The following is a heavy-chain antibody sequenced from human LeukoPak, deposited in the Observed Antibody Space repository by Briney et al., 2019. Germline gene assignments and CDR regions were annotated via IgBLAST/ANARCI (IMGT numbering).Heavy chain of an antibody. CDR2: IDDSGST. V-gene: IGHV4-39*01. CDR1: GGSLSSSTSY. D-gene: IGHD2-2*03. CDR3: ARMDVHQDQVDY. Sequence: PSETLSLTCSVSGGSLSSSTSYWGWIRQPRGRGLEWIGSIDDSGSTYYNPSRKSRLTISVATSTNQSPLKLSTLTAADTAVYYCARMDVHQDQVDYWGQGTPVTVSS. J-gene: IGHJ4*02.